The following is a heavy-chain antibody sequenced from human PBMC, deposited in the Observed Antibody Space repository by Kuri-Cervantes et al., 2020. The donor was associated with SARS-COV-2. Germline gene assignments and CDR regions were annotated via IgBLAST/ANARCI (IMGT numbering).Heavy chain of an antibody. CDR1: GYTFTSYG. D-gene: IGHD4-17*01. CDR2: ISAYNGNT. CDR3: ATVTTLNYYFDY. Sequence: ASVEGSCKDSGYTFTSYGISWVRQAPGQGLEWMGWISAYNGNTNYAQKLQGRVTMTTDTSTSTAYMELSSLRSEDTAVYYCATVTTLNYYFDYWGQGTLVTVSS. J-gene: IGHJ4*02. V-gene: IGHV1-18*01.